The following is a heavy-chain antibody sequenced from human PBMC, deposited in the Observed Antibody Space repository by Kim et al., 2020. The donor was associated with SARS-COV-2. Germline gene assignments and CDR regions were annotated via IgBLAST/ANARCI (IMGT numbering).Heavy chain of an antibody. CDR2: IYYSGST. J-gene: IGHJ5*02. CDR3: ARDRIVRGDYCGGDCYATPGFDP. Sequence: SETLSLTCTVSGGSISSGGYYWSWIRQHPGKGLEWIGYIYYSGSTYYNPSLKSRVTISVDTSKNQFSLKLSSVTAADTAVYYCARDRIVRGDYCGGDCYATPGFDPWGQGTLVTVSS. V-gene: IGHV4-31*03. D-gene: IGHD2-21*02. CDR1: GGSISSGGYY.